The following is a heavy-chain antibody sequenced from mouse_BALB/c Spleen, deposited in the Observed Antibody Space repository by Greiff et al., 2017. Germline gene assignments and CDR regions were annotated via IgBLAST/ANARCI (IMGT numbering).Heavy chain of an antibody. V-gene: IGHV3-2*02. CDR2: ISYSGST. J-gene: IGHJ4*01. CDR3: ARYYYGSMDY. Sequence: EVQLVESGPGLVKPSQSLSLTCTVTGYSITSDYAWNWIRQFPGNKLEWMGYISYSGSTSYNPSLKSRISITRDTSKNQFFLQLNSVTTEDTATYYCARYYYGSMDYWGQGTSVTVSS. D-gene: IGHD1-1*01. CDR1: GYSITSDYA.